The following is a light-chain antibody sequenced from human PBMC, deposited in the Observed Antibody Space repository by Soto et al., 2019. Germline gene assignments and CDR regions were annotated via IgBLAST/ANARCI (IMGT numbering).Light chain of an antibody. CDR3: QHYANWTLT. CDR2: DAS. Sequence: EIVMTQSPAALSVSPGEVAAFSCRAMQGFGSTLAWYQQKPGQTPRLLIYDASTRAAGVPARFSGSGSGTDFTLTINSLPSEDFAIYYCQHYANWTLTLGGGTKVDIK. J-gene: IGKJ4*01. V-gene: IGKV3-15*01. CDR1: QGFGST.